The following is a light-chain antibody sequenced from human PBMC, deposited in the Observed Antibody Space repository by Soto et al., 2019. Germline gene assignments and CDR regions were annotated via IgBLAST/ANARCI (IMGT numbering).Light chain of an antibody. CDR3: QQFYRWPWT. V-gene: IGKV3-15*01. CDR2: DAS. CDR1: QSVDIS. J-gene: IGKJ1*01. Sequence: EIVLTQSPATLSVSPGERVILSCRASQSVDISLAWYQQKPGQAPRLLIYDASNRATGIPARFSGSGSGTEFTLTISSLQSEDSALYYCQQFYRWPWTFGPGTKVDI.